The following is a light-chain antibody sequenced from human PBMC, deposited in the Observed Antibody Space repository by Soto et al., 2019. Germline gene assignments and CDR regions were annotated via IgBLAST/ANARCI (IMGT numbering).Light chain of an antibody. CDR3: AAWDDSLNGVV. CDR2: SNN. V-gene: IGLV1-44*01. CDR1: SSNIGSNT. J-gene: IGLJ2*01. Sequence: QSVLTQPPSASGTPGQRVTISCSGSSSNIGSNTVNWYQQLPGTAPKLLIYSNNQRPSGVPDRFSDSKSGTSASLAISGLQSEDEAEYYCAAWDDSLNGVVFGGGTKVTVL.